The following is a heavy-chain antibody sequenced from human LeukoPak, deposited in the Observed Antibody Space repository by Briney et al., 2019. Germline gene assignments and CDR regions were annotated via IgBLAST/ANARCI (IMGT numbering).Heavy chain of an antibody. CDR1: GFTFSSYG. CDR3: AKKGATTTYWYFDL. CDR2: IRYDGSNK. J-gene: IGHJ2*01. V-gene: IGHV3-30*02. Sequence: PGGSLRLSCAASGFTFSSYGMHWVRQAPGKGLEWVAFIRYDGSNKYYADSVKGRFTISRDNSKNTLYLQMNSLRAEDTAVYYCAKKGATTTYWYFDLWGRGTLVTVSS. D-gene: IGHD1-26*01.